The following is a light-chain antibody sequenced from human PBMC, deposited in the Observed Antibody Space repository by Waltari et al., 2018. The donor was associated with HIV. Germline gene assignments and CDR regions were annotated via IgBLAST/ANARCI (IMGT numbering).Light chain of an antibody. J-gene: IGLJ1*01. CDR1: SRDVGSYNL. Sequence: QSALTQPASVSGSPGQSITISCTGTSRDVGSYNLVSWYQQHPGKAPKLMLYEGSKRPSGVSNRVSGSKSGNTASLTISGLQAEDGADYYCCSYAGSSTFAVFGTGTKVTVL. CDR2: EGS. V-gene: IGLV2-23*03. CDR3: CSYAGSSTFAV.